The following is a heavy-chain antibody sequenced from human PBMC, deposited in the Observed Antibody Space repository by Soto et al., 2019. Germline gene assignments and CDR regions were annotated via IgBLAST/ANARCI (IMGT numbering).Heavy chain of an antibody. CDR3: ARVRVDIVATTPYYFDY. CDR1: GYTFTSYG. V-gene: IGHV1-18*01. J-gene: IGHJ4*02. D-gene: IGHD5-12*01. Sequence: GASVKVSCKASGYTFTSYGISWVRQAPGQGLEWMGWISAYNGNTNYAQKLQGRVTMTTDTSTSTAYMELRSLRSDDTVVYYCARVRVDIVATTPYYFDYWGQGTLVTVSS. CDR2: ISAYNGNT.